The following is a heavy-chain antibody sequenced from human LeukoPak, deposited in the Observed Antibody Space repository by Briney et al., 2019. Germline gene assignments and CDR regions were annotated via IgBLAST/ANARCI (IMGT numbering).Heavy chain of an antibody. Sequence: PGGSLRLSCAASGFTFSSYAMHWVRQAPGKGLEYASAISSNGGSTYYANSVKGRFTISRDNSKNTLYLQMGSLRAEDMAVYYCARGRDIVATTLGYWGQGTLVTVSS. D-gene: IGHD5-12*01. CDR1: GFTFSSYA. J-gene: IGHJ4*02. CDR2: ISSNGGST. V-gene: IGHV3-64*01. CDR3: ARGRDIVATTLGY.